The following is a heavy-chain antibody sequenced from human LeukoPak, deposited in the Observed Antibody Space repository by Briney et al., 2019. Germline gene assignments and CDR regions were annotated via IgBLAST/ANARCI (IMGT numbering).Heavy chain of an antibody. CDR3: VSQQVAPP. CDR2: IKEDGSIE. CDR1: GFTFSHYW. D-gene: IGHD5-12*01. J-gene: IGHJ5*02. Sequence: PGGSLRLSCVASGFTFSHYWMSWVRQAPGKGLEWVANIKEDGSIEDYVDSVKGRFTVSRDNAKNSLYLEMNNLRVEDTAVYYCVSQQVAPPWGQGTLVIVSS. V-gene: IGHV3-7*01.